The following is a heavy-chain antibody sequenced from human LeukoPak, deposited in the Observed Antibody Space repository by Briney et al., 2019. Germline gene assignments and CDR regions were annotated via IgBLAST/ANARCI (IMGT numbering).Heavy chain of an antibody. Sequence: PGGSLRLSCAASGFTFSSYAMHWVRQAPGKGLEWVAVIPYDGSNKYYADSVKGRFTISRDNSKNTLYLQMNSLRAEDTAVYYCARDTLSSGWSYYFDYWGQGTLVTVSS. V-gene: IGHV3-30*04. J-gene: IGHJ4*02. D-gene: IGHD6-19*01. CDR1: GFTFSSYA. CDR2: IPYDGSNK. CDR3: ARDTLSSGWSYYFDY.